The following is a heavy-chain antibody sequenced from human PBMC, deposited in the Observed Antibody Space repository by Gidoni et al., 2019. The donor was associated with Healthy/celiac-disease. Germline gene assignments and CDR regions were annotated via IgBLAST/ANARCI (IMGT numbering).Heavy chain of an antibody. CDR3: TRRVSVRGYMDV. Sequence: EVQLVESGGGLVQPGGSLKLSCAASGFPFSGSAMHWVRQASGKGLEWVGRIRSKANSYATAYAASVKGRFTISRDDSKNTAYLQMNSLKTEDTAVYYCTRRVSVRGYMDVWGKGTTVTVSS. CDR2: IRSKANSYAT. CDR1: GFPFSGSA. J-gene: IGHJ6*03. D-gene: IGHD2-8*01. V-gene: IGHV3-73*02.